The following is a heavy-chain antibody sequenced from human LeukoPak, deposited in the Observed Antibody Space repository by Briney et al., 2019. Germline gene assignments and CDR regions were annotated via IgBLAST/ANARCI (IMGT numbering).Heavy chain of an antibody. Sequence: GGSLRLSCAASGFTFSSYAMSWVRQAPGKGQEWVSAISGSGGSTYYADSVKGRFTISRDNSKNTLYLQMNSLRAEDTAVYYCAKDTKTTVTTSYYFDYWGQGTLVTVSS. CDR2: ISGSGGST. J-gene: IGHJ4*02. CDR1: GFTFSSYA. CDR3: AKDTKTTVTTSYYFDY. V-gene: IGHV3-23*01. D-gene: IGHD4-17*01.